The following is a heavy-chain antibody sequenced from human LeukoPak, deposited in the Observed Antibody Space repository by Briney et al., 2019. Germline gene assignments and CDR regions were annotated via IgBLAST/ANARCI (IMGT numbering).Heavy chain of an antibody. Sequence: PGGSLRLSCAASGFTFSSYAMSWVRQAPGKGLEWVSAISGSGGSTYYADSVKGRFTISRDNSKNTLYLQMNSLRAEDTAVYYCAKDRFRAVAVRRGGYFDYWGQGTLVTVSS. CDR2: ISGSGGST. V-gene: IGHV3-23*01. D-gene: IGHD6-19*01. J-gene: IGHJ4*02. CDR3: AKDRFRAVAVRRGGYFDY. CDR1: GFTFSSYA.